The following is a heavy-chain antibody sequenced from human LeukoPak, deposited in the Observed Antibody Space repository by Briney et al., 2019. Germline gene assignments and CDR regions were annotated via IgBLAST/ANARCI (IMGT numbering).Heavy chain of an antibody. J-gene: IGHJ4*02. CDR2: IYYSGST. CDR1: GGSISSYY. V-gene: IGHV4-59*01. CDR3: ARTTPSVWGSYRYFDY. D-gene: IGHD3-16*02. Sequence: PSETLSLTCTVSGGSISSYYWSWIRQPPGKGLEWIGYIYYSGSTNYNPSLKSRATISVDTSKNQFSLKLSSVTAADTAVYYCARTTPSVWGSYRYFDYWGQGTLVTVSS.